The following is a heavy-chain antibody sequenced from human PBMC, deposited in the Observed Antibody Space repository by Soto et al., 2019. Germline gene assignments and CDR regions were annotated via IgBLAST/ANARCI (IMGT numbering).Heavy chain of an antibody. V-gene: IGHV4-59*01. D-gene: IGHD3-10*01. CDR1: GGSSSTYY. CDR2: IYYSGST. CDR3: ARVGRLQPFSALRGYYYGMDV. J-gene: IGHJ6*02. Sequence: SETLSLTCSVSGGSSSTYYWNWIRQPPEKGLEWIGYIYYSGSTNYNPSLKSRVTISVDTSKNQFSLKLSSVTAADTAVYYCARVGRLQPFSALRGYYYGMDVWGQGTTVTVSS.